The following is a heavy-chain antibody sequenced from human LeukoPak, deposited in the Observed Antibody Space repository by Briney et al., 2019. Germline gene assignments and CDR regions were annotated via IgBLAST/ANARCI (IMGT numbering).Heavy chain of an antibody. Sequence: ASVKVSCKASGYTFTVYYMHWVRQAPGQGLEWMGWINPNSGGTNYAQKFQGRVTMTRDTSISTAYMELSRLRSDDTAVYYCARDRGGSGWWADAFDIWGQGTMVTVSS. CDR1: GYTFTVYY. D-gene: IGHD6-19*01. CDR2: INPNSGGT. V-gene: IGHV1-2*02. CDR3: ARDRGGSGWWADAFDI. J-gene: IGHJ3*02.